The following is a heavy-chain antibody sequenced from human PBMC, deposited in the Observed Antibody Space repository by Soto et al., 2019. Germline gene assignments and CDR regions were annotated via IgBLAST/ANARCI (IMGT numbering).Heavy chain of an antibody. Sequence: EVQLVESGGGLVQPGGSLKLSCAVSGFTFSSHAMNWVRQAPGKGLEWVAYIHGTRSIIYYADSVKGRFTISRDNDKNSLYLQMDSLRDEDTALYYCARDARNADYDYWGQGTLVTVSS. D-gene: IGHD3-16*01. CDR2: IHGTRSII. CDR1: GFTFSSHA. J-gene: IGHJ4*02. V-gene: IGHV3-48*02. CDR3: ARDARNADYDY.